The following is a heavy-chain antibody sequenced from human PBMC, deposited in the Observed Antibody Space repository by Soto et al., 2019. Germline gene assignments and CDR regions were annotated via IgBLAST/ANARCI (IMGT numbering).Heavy chain of an antibody. J-gene: IGHJ6*02. Sequence: EVQLVESGGGLVQPGGSLRLSCAASGFTFSSYAMHWVRQAPGKGLEYVSAISSNGGSTYYANSVKGRFIISRDNSKNTLYLQMGSLRAEDMAVYYCARAIWETYGMDVWGQGTTVTVSS. CDR2: ISSNGGST. CDR3: ARAIWETYGMDV. V-gene: IGHV3-64*01. CDR1: GFTFSSYA. D-gene: IGHD3-9*01.